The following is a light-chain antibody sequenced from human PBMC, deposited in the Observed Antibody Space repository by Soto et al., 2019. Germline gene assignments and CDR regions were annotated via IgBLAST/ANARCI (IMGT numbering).Light chain of an antibody. CDR1: QGISNY. J-gene: IGKJ1*01. Sequence: EIQMTQSPSSLSASVGDRVTITCRASQGISNYLAWYHQKPGKVPKLLIYGASTLESGVPSRLSGSGSGTGFTLIITRLQPEEVATDYCEKYGSAPWTVGQGTKVEI. V-gene: IGKV1-27*01. CDR2: GAS. CDR3: EKYGSAPWT.